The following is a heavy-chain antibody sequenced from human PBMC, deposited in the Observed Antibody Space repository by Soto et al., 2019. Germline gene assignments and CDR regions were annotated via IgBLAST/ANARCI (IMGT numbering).Heavy chain of an antibody. Sequence: LETLSLTCTVSGGSISSYYWSWIRQPPGKGLEWIGCIYNSGSTNYNPSLKSRVTISLDTSKNQFSLKLSSVTAADTAVYFCAKGRAGAGWSFDSWGQGTLVTVSS. CDR2: IYNSGST. V-gene: IGHV4-59*01. CDR3: AKGRAGAGWSFDS. J-gene: IGHJ4*02. D-gene: IGHD6-13*01. CDR1: GGSISSYY.